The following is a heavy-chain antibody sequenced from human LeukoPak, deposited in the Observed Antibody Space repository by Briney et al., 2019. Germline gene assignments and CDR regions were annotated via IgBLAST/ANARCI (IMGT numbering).Heavy chain of an antibody. CDR2: ISSSSSYI. CDR3: ARGYCSGSSCYSPLGYMDV. Sequence: GGSLRLPCAASGFTFSSYSMNWVPQAPGKGLEWVSSISSSSSYIYYADSVKGRFTISRDNTKDSLYLQTNSLRAEDTAVYYCARGYCSGSSCYSPLGYMDVWGKGTTVTVSS. CDR1: GFTFSSYS. D-gene: IGHD2-15*01. J-gene: IGHJ6*03. V-gene: IGHV3-21*01.